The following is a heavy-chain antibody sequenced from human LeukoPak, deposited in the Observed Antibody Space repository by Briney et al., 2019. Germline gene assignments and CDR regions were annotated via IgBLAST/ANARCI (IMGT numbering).Heavy chain of an antibody. CDR3: AKRGVVIRVILVGFHKEAYYFES. V-gene: IGHV3-23*01. Sequence: PGGSLRLSCADSGFTFSSSAMSWVRQAPGKGLEWVSTIRHSGKISYYADSVRGRFTISRDNPKNTLYLQMNSLRAEDTAVYFCAKRGVVIRVILVGFHKEAYYFESWGQGALVTVSS. D-gene: IGHD3/OR15-3a*01. J-gene: IGHJ4*02. CDR2: IRHSGKIS. CDR1: GFTFSSSA.